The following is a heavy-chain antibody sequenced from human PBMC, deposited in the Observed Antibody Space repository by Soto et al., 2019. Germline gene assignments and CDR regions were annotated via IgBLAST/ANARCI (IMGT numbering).Heavy chain of an antibody. Sequence: GGSLRLSCAASGFTFSSYNMNWVRQAPGKGLEWVSSISSSSRYMYYADSVKGRLTISRDNAKNSLYLHMNSLRAEDTAVYYCARGYCSRSSCYTGDAFDIWCQGTVVTVSS. D-gene: IGHD2-2*02. CDR3: ARGYCSRSSCYTGDAFDI. V-gene: IGHV3-21*01. CDR1: GFTFSSYN. CDR2: ISSSSRYM. J-gene: IGHJ3*02.